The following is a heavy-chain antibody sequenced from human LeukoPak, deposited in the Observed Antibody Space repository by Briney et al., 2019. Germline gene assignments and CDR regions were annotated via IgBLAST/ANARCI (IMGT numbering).Heavy chain of an antibody. D-gene: IGHD3-3*01. CDR3: ARGSPDDFWSGYGNPFDY. CDR2: ISYDGSNK. J-gene: IGHJ4*02. Sequence: GGSLRLSCAASGFTFSSYAMHWVRQAPGKGLEWVAVISYDGSNKYYADSVKGRFTISRDNSKNTLYLQMNSLRAEDTAVYYCARGSPDDFWSGYGNPFDYWGQGTLVTVSS. V-gene: IGHV3-30-3*01. CDR1: GFTFSSYA.